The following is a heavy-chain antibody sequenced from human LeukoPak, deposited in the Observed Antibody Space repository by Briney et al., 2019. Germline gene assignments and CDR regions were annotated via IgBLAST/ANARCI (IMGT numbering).Heavy chain of an antibody. CDR3: ARDRSGMIVVVHFDY. V-gene: IGHV3-21*01. Sequence: GGSLRLSCAASGFTFSSYWMSWVRQAPGKGLEWVSSISSSSSYIYYADSVKGRFTISRDNAKNSLYLQMNSLRAEDTAVYYCARDRSGMIVVVHFDYWGQGTLVTVSS. CDR2: ISSSSSYI. J-gene: IGHJ4*02. D-gene: IGHD3-22*01. CDR1: GFTFSSYW.